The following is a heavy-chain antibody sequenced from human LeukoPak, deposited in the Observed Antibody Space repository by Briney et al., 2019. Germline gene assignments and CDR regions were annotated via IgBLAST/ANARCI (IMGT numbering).Heavy chain of an antibody. D-gene: IGHD5-18*01. V-gene: IGHV4-39*07. CDR2: IYYSGST. CDR1: GGSISSSSYY. CDR3: ARKGRGYSYGYYGY. J-gene: IGHJ4*02. Sequence: SETLSLTCTVSGGSISSSSYYWGWIRQPPGKGLEWIGSIYYSGSTYYNPSLKSRVTISVDTSKNQFSLKLSSVTAADTAVYYCARKGRGYSYGYYGYWGQGTLVTVSS.